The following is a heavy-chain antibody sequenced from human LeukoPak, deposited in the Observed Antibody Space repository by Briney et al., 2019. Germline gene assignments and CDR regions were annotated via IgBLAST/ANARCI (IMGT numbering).Heavy chain of an antibody. J-gene: IGHJ4*02. V-gene: IGHV4-4*07. CDR2: IHPSGST. Sequence: SETLSLTWTVSGDSISSSNWTWIRQPPGKGLEWIGRIHPSGSTNYNPSLKSRVTLSVDTSKNQFSLKLSSVTAADTAVYYCARGPPPDFHYWGRGTLVTVSS. CDR3: ARGPPPDFHY. CDR1: GDSISSSN.